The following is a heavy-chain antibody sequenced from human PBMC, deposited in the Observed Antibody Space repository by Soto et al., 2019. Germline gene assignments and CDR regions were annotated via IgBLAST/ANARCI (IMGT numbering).Heavy chain of an antibody. D-gene: IGHD5-12*01. J-gene: IGHJ3*02. CDR3: ARERGYGLGALDI. V-gene: IGHV4-31*02. Sequence: QVQLQESGPGLVKPSQTLSLTCNVSGASINTGGYYWSWIRQHPGKGLEGIGFVYYSGCTSYSPSLESRVSISVDPSKRQFYLELASVTAADSAVYYCARERGYGLGALDIWGQGTTVTVSS. CDR2: VYYSGCT. CDR1: GASINTGGYY.